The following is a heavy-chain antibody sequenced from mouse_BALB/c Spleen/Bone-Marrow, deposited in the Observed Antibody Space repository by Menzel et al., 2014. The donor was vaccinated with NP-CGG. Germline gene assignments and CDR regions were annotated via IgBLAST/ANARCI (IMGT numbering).Heavy chain of an antibody. CDR2: IRNKANGYTT. D-gene: IGHD2-1*01. V-gene: IGHV7-3*02. CDR1: GFTFTDYY. CDR3: ARDVGNYVRFAY. J-gene: IGHJ3*01. Sequence: EVQLQQSGGGLVQPGGSLRLSCATSGFTFTDYYMSWVRPPPGKALEWLGFIRNKANGYTTEYSASVKGRFTISRDNSQSILYLQMNTLRAEDSATYYCARDVGNYVRFAYWGQGTLVTVSA.